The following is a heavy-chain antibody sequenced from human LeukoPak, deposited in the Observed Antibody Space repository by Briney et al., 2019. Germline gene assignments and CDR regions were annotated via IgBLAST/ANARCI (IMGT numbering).Heavy chain of an antibody. D-gene: IGHD5-12*01. Sequence: PGGSLRLSCAASGFTFSNYWMTWVRQAPGKGLEWVAHINQDGSKEYYMDSVKARFTISRDNAKNSLSLQMNSLRAEDTAVYYCVRDGGVSGYDLLDYWGQGTLVTVSP. J-gene: IGHJ4*02. CDR3: VRDGGVSGYDLLDY. V-gene: IGHV3-7*01. CDR1: GFTFSNYW. CDR2: INQDGSKE.